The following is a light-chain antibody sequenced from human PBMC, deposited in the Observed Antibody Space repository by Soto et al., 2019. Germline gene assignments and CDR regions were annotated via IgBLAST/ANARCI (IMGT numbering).Light chain of an antibody. CDR3: QQYGRT. J-gene: IGKJ1*01. CDR2: GAS. V-gene: IGKV3-20*01. Sequence: EIVLTQSPGTLSLSPGERATLSRRASQSVSSSYLAWYQQKPGQAPRLLIYGASSRATGIPGRFSGSGSGTDLTLIISRLEPDDFAVYYFQQYGRTCGQGTKVEIK. CDR1: QSVSSSY.